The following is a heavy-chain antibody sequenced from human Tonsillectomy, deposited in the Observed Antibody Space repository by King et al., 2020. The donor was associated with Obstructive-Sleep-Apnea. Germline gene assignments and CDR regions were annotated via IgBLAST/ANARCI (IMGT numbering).Heavy chain of an antibody. CDR1: GFTFSLYG. V-gene: IGHV3-33*01. CDR3: ARRDRTYFDY. CDR2: IWYDGSKQ. D-gene: IGHD5-24*01. J-gene: IGHJ4*02. Sequence: VQLVESGGGVVQPGRSLRLSCAASGFTFSLYGIHWVRQAPGKGLEWVAVIWYDGSKQFYADSVKGRFSISRDNTKNTVYRQMSSLGADDTAVYFCARRDRTYFDYWGQGSLVSVSP.